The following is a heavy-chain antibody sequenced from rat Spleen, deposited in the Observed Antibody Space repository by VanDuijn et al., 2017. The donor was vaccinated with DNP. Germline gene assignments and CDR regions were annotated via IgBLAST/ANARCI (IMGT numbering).Heavy chain of an antibody. CDR2: ILYDGGRT. D-gene: IGHD1-11*01. CDR3: ATFEGRDA. J-gene: IGHJ4*01. V-gene: IGHV5S10*01. CDR1: GFTFSDCN. Sequence: EVKLVESGGGLVQPGGSLKLSCATSGFTFSDCNMAWVRQAPKKGLEWVATILYDGGRTYYRNSVKGRFTISRDNAKSTLYLQMDSLRSEDTATYYCATFEGRDAWGQGTSVTVSS.